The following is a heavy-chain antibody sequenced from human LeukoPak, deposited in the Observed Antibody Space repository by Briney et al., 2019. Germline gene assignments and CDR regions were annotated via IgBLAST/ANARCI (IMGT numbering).Heavy chain of an antibody. CDR2: IYPGDSDT. J-gene: IGHJ4*02. D-gene: IGHD2-21*02. CDR1: GYSFTSYW. V-gene: IGHV5-51*01. CDR3: ARHSSSWGGGDCYPDY. Sequence: GESLKISCKGSGYSFTSYWIGWVRQMPGKGLEWMGIIYPGDSDTRYSPSFQGQVTISADKSISTAYLQWSSLKASDTAMYYCARHSSSWGGGDCYPDYWGQGTLVTVSS.